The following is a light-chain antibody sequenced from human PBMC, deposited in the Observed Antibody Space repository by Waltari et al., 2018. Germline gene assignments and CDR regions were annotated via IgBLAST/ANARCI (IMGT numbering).Light chain of an antibody. V-gene: IGKV3D-15*01. CDR3: QQNSNWPYS. J-gene: IGKJ2*03. CDR1: QSVSSG. CDR2: GAS. Sequence: ELVLTQSPAILSSSPGERATLPCRASQSVSSGLDGYQQKPGQAPRLLIYGASSRATGTPDRFSGSGSGTEFTLTISSLEPEDVAVYYCQQNSNWPYSFGQGTKVEIK.